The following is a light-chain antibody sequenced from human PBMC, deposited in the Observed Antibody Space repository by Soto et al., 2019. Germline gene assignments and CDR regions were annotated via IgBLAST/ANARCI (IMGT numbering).Light chain of an antibody. V-gene: IGKV3-20*01. CDR2: GIS. CDR1: QSVSSSY. Sequence: EIVLTQSPGTLSLSPGERATLSCRASQSVSSSYLAWYQQKPGQAPRLLMYGISSRATGIPDRFSGSGSGTDFTLTISKLEPADFAVYYCQQYGNSPRTFGQGTKVEIK. CDR3: QQYGNSPRT. J-gene: IGKJ1*01.